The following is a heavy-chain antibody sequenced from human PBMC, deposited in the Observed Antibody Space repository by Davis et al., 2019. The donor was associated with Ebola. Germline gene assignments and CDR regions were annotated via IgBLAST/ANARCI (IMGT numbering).Heavy chain of an antibody. Sequence: ASVKVSCKVSGYTLAELSIHWVRQAPGKGLEWMGGFDPDVGEPVYAQKYQGRVTMTEDTSTDTAYMELNSLTFDDTAVYYCATAGYCAATTCYFPDWGQGTLVTVSS. V-gene: IGHV1-24*01. CDR1: GYTLAELS. J-gene: IGHJ4*02. CDR3: ATAGYCAATTCYFPD. D-gene: IGHD2-2*01. CDR2: FDPDVGEP.